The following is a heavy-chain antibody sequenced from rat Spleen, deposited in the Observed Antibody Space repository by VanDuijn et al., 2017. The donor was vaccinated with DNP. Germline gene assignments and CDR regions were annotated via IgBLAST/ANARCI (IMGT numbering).Heavy chain of an antibody. CDR3: ASHPLDA. V-gene: IGHV5-31*01. Sequence: EVQLVESGGDLMQPGRSLKLSCVASGFTFSYYWMTWIRQVPGKGLEWIASITSGGGTTSYPDSVKGRFTIPRDDAKGSLYLQMNSLKSEDTATYYCASHPLDAWGQGTSVTVSS. CDR1: GFTFSYYW. J-gene: IGHJ4*01. CDR2: ITSGGGTT. D-gene: IGHD3-1*01.